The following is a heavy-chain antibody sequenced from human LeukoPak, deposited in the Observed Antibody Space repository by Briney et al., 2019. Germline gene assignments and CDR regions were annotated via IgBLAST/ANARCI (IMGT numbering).Heavy chain of an antibody. Sequence: ASVKLSCKASGGTFSSYAINWVRQAPGQGLEWMGRIIPILGIANYAQKFQGRVTITADKSTSTAYMELSSLRSEDTAVYYCARAYSYGHKGLDYWGQGTLVTVSS. CDR1: GGTFSSYA. CDR3: ARAYSYGHKGLDY. D-gene: IGHD5-18*01. J-gene: IGHJ4*02. CDR2: IIPILGIA. V-gene: IGHV1-69*04.